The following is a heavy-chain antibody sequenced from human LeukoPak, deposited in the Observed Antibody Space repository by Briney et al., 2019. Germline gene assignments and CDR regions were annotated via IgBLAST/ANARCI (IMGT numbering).Heavy chain of an antibody. CDR2: INHSGST. Sequence: SETLSLTCAVYGGSFSGYYWSWIRQPPGKGLEWIGEINHSGSTNYNPSLKSRVTISVDTSKNQFSLKLSSVTAADTAVYYCARSTGFWDWFDPCGQGTLVTVSS. CDR1: GGSFSGYY. V-gene: IGHV4-34*01. J-gene: IGHJ5*02. CDR3: ARSTGFWDWFDP. D-gene: IGHD3-16*01.